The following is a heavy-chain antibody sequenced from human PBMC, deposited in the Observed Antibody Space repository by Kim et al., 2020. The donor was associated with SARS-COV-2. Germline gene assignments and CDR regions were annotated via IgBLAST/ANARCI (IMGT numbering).Heavy chain of an antibody. J-gene: IGHJ4*02. CDR2: INTDGSDT. Sequence: GGSLRLSCAASGFTFSRFWMHWVRQVQGKGLVWVSRINTDGSDTIYAGSVRGRFTISRDNAKNTLYLQMNSLRAEDTAVYYCARDRGGSFYIPFDDWGQGTLVTVSS. V-gene: IGHV3-74*01. CDR1: GFTFSRFW. D-gene: IGHD3-10*01. CDR3: ARDRGGSFYIPFDD.